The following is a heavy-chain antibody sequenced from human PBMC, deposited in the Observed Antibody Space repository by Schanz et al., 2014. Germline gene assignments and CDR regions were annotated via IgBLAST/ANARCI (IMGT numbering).Heavy chain of an antibody. J-gene: IGHJ4*02. CDR1: GFIFSRYG. CDR2: IWYDGSNK. Sequence: QVQLVESGGGVVQPGRSLRLSCAASGFIFSRYGLHWVRQAPGKGLEWVAFIWYDGSNKYYADSMKGRFTISRDNSKNTLYLQMNSLRADDTAVHFCARAHGNNWYGKGLDYWGQGTQVTVSS. D-gene: IGHD1-1*01. V-gene: IGHV3-33*01. CDR3: ARAHGNNWYGKGLDY.